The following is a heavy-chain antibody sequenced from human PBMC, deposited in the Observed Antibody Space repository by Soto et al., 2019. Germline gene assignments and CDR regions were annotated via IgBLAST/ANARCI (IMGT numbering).Heavy chain of an antibody. CDR3: ARLRYYDFWSGYYLARDYYYYYMDV. J-gene: IGHJ6*03. CDR1: GFTFSSYW. V-gene: IGHV3-7*01. CDR2: IKQDGSEK. Sequence: GGSLRLSCAAPGFTFSSYWMSWVPQAPGKGLEWVANIKQDGSEKYYVDSVKGRFTISRDNAKNSLYLQMNSLRAEDTAVYYCARLRYYDFWSGYYLARDYYYYYMDVWGKGTTVTVSS. D-gene: IGHD3-3*01.